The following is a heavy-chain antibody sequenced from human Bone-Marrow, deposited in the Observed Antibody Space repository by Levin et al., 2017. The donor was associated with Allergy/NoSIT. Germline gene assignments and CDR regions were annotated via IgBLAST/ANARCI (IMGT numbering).Heavy chain of an antibody. CDR1: GFTFSGSA. V-gene: IGHV3-73*01. D-gene: IGHD6-6*01. CDR2: IRSKANSYAT. Sequence: ETLSLTCAASGFTFSGSAMHWVRQASGKGLEWVGRIRSKANSYATAYAASVKGRFTISRDDSKNTAYLQMNSLKTEDTAVYYCTRSDTYSSSSGVDYWGQGTLVTVSS. J-gene: IGHJ4*02. CDR3: TRSDTYSSSSGVDY.